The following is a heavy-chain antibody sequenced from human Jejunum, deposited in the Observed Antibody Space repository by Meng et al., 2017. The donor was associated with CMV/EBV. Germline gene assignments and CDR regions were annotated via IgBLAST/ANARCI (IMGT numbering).Heavy chain of an antibody. J-gene: IGHJ4*02. CDR3: TRSYDFWNGYFYFDS. CDR2: IRTKANSYAT. V-gene: IGHV3-73*01. CDR1: FHGLF. Sequence: FHGLFMHWVRQASGKGLEWVGRIRTKANSYATAFAASVEDRFTISRADSKNTAYLQMNSLKTEDTAVYYCTRSYDFWNGYFYFDSWGQGTLVTVSS. D-gene: IGHD3-3*01.